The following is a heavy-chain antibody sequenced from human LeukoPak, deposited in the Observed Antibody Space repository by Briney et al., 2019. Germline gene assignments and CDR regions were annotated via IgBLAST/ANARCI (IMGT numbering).Heavy chain of an antibody. J-gene: IGHJ4*02. V-gene: IGHV4-4*07. CDR3: ASGDYRGQGY. Sequence: SETLSLTCTVSGGSIGTYYWTWIRQPSVKGLEWIGRIYTSGSTNYNPSLKSRVTMSVDTSKNQFSLKLSSVTAADTAVYYCASGDYRGQGYWGQGTLVTVSS. CDR1: GGSIGTYY. D-gene: IGHD4-17*01. CDR2: IYTSGST.